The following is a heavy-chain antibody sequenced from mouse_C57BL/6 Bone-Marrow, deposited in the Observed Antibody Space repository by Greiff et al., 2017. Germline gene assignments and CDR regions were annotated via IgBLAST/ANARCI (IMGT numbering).Heavy chain of an antibody. J-gene: IGHJ3*01. Sequence: EVLLVESGGGLVQPGGSLSLSCAASGFTFTDYYMSLVSQPPGRALEWLGFIRNKADGSTSESTAPVQGRITISRANSQSFLYLQLIAIRAEDSASYYCARYYDYWCHGTLGTVA. D-gene: IGHD2-3*01. V-gene: IGHV7-3*01. CDR1: GFTFTDYY. CDR3: ARYYDY. CDR2: IRNKADGSTS.